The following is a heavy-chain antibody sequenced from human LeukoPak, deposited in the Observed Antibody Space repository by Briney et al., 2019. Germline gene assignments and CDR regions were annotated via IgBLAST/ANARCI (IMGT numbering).Heavy chain of an antibody. CDR2: ISSVTSAI. D-gene: IGHD2-2*02. CDR1: GLSISDYY. Sequence: PGGSLRLSCAASGLSISDYYMSWIRQAPGEGLQWISYISSVTSAIHYADSMKGRFTMSRDNAKNSVYLQMNSLRTEDTAMYFCVSTPAIRRLNFWRQGTLVTVSS. J-gene: IGHJ4*02. CDR3: VSTPAIRRLNF. V-gene: IGHV3-11*01.